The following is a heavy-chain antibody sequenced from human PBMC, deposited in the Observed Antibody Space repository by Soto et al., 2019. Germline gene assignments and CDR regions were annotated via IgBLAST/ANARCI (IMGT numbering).Heavy chain of an antibody. Sequence: QVQLVQSGAEVKKPGSSVKVSCKASGGTFSSYAINWVRQAPGQGLEWMGGIIPIFGTANYAQKFQGRVTIAADESTSTAYMELSSLRSEDTAVYYCARVIPYSGVVGGDYYYYYGMDVWGQGTTVTVSS. V-gene: IGHV1-69*12. CDR3: ARVIPYSGVVGGDYYYYYGMDV. D-gene: IGHD3-3*01. CDR1: GGTFSSYA. CDR2: IIPIFGTA. J-gene: IGHJ6*02.